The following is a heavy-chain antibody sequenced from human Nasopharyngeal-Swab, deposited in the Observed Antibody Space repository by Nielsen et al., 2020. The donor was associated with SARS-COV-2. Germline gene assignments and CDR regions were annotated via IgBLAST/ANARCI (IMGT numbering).Heavy chain of an antibody. Sequence: WIRQPPGKGLEWVSSISGSGSYVYYADSVKGRFTISKDSAKNSLYLQMNSLRAEDTAVYFCARIAGRGSIYYYYMDVWGTGTTVTVSS. CDR3: ARIAGRGSIYYYYMDV. J-gene: IGHJ6*03. V-gene: IGHV3-21*01. D-gene: IGHD1-26*01. CDR2: ISGSGSYV.